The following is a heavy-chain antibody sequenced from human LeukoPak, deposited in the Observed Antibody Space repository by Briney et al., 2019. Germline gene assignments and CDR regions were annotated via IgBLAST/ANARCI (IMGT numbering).Heavy chain of an antibody. CDR2: IYHSGTT. J-gene: IGHJ3*01. D-gene: IGHD4-17*01. Sequence: SETLSLTCTVSGGSIGSYYWSWIRQPPGKGLECIGYIYHSGTTNYNPSLKGRVTISADTSKNQFSLKLTSVTAADTAIYYCARQRDYADYLDAFDVWGQGTMVTVSS. CDR1: GGSIGSYY. CDR3: ARQRDYADYLDAFDV. V-gene: IGHV4-59*08.